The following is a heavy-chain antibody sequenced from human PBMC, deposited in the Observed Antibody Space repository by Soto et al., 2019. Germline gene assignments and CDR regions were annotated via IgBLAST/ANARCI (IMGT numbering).Heavy chain of an antibody. CDR2: IFHTGNT. J-gene: IGHJ3*02. Sequence: SEPRSVARPVSGDSFSCWYSCGCIRQSPLKGPEWMGSIFHTGNTYYNPSLESRLNMSVDTSKNQFSLNLRSVTAADTAVYYCAKALGMGVTLPVVGLDGFEIWGRGAKVTVSS. D-gene: IGHD1-26*01. CDR3: AKALGMGVTLPVVGLDGFEI. V-gene: IGHV4-38-2*01. CDR1: GDSFSCWYS.